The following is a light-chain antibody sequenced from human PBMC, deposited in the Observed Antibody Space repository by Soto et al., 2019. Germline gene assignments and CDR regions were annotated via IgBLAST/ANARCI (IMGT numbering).Light chain of an antibody. CDR3: MQSTQLPPT. CDR2: EVS. CDR1: QSLLHITGETF. Sequence: DVLMTQTPLSLSVAPGQPASISCKSSQSLLHITGETFLFWYLQKPGQSPQLLIYEVSTRVSGVPDRFSGSGSGTDFTLEISRVETGDVGIYYCMQSTQLPPTFGPGTRLEIK. V-gene: IGKV2D-29*02. J-gene: IGKJ5*01.